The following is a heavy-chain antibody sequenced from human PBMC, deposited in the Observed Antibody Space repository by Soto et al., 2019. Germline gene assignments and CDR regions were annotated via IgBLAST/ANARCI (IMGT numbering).Heavy chain of an antibody. Sequence: QGQLQQSGPGLVKPSQTLSLTCAISGDSVSSDITPWNWIRQSPSRGLEWLGRTYYRSKWFHDYAASVKSRITINPDTSKNQSSLELNSMTPEATAVYYCARGNALDVWGQGTVVTVSS. V-gene: IGHV6-1*01. CDR3: ARGNALDV. CDR2: TYYRSKWFH. CDR1: GDSVSSDITP. D-gene: IGHD3-10*01. J-gene: IGHJ3*01.